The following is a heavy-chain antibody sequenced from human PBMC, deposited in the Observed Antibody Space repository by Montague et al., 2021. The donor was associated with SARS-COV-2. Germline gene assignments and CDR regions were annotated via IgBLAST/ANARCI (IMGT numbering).Heavy chain of an antibody. V-gene: IGHV4-34*01. CDR2: INHSGST. D-gene: IGHD5-24*01. CDR1: GGSFSGYY. J-gene: IGHJ6*02. CDR3: SCGEIATRGLIYYYGMDV. Sequence: SETLSLTCAVYGGSFSGYYWTWFRQSPRKGREWIGEINHSGSTNYNPSLNSRVTITSDTSKKQLYLKLSTVTAADTAVYYCSCGEIATRGLIYYYGMDVWGQGTTVTVSS.